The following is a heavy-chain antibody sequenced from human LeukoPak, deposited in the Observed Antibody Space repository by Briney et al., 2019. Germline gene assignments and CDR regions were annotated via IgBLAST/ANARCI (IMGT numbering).Heavy chain of an antibody. D-gene: IGHD1-1*01. CDR3: ARNWYSDF. V-gene: IGHV3-23*01. CDR1: GFTFSSYA. CDR2: ISGSGGST. J-gene: IGHJ4*02. Sequence: GGSLRLSCAASGFTFSSYAMSWVRQAPEKGLEWVSGISGSGGSTYYADSVKGRFTISRDNSKNTLYLQMSSLGAEDTAVYYCARNWYSDFWGQGTLVTVSS.